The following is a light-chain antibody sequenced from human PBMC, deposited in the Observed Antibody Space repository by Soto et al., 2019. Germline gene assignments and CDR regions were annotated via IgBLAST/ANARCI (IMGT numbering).Light chain of an antibody. V-gene: IGLV8-61*01. CDR1: SGSVSANNY. CDR3: ILYMGSGIWV. Sequence: QTVVTQEPSFSVSPGGTVTLTCGLNSGSVSANNYPSWYQQTPGQAPRTLIYSTNTRSSGVPDRFSGSILGNKAALTITGAQADDESDYYCILYMGSGIWVFGGGTKAHRP. CDR2: STN. J-gene: IGLJ3*02.